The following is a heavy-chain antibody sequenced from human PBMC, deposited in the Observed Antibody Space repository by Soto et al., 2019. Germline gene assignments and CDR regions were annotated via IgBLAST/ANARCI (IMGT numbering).Heavy chain of an antibody. Sequence: GGSLRLSCAASGFTFSSYGMHWVRQAPGKGLEWVAVISYDGSNKYYADSVKGRFTISRDNSKNTLYLQMNSLRAEDTAVYYCAKARGYVIGFDYWGQGTLVTVSS. V-gene: IGHV3-30*18. CDR1: GFTFSSYG. J-gene: IGHJ4*02. D-gene: IGHD5-12*01. CDR2: ISYDGSNK. CDR3: AKARGYVIGFDY.